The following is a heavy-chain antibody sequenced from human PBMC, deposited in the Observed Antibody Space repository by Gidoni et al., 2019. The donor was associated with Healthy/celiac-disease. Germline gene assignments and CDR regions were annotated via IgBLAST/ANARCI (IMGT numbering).Heavy chain of an antibody. CDR1: GGSISSSSYY. CDR2: IYYSGRT. D-gene: IGHD4-17*01. Sequence: QRQLQESGPGLVKPSETLSLTRTVSGGSISSSSYYWGWSRQPPGKGLEWIGSIYYSGRTYYNPSLKSRVTISVDTSKNQFSLKLSSVTAADTAVYYCAHGDSVDYWGQGTLVTVSS. CDR3: AHGDSVDY. J-gene: IGHJ4*02. V-gene: IGHV4-39*01.